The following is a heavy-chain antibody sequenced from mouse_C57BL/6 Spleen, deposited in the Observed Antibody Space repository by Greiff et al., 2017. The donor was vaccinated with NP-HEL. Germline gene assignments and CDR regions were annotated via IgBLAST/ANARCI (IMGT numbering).Heavy chain of an antibody. J-gene: IGHJ2*01. CDR3: ARWIDYDSYYFDY. V-gene: IGHV1-80*01. CDR2: IYPGDGDT. D-gene: IGHD2-4*01. Sequence: QVQLQQSGAELVKPGASVKISCKASGYAFSSYWMNWVKQRPGKGLEWIGQIYPGDGDTNYNGKFKGKATLTADKSSSTAYMQLSSLTSEDSAVYFCARWIDYDSYYFDYWGQGTTLTVSS. CDR1: GYAFSSYW.